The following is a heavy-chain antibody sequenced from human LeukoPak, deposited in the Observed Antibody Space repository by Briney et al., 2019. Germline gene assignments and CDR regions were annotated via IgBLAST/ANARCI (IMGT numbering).Heavy chain of an antibody. D-gene: IGHD6-19*01. Sequence: GGSLRLSCAAAGFTFSDYEMNWGRHAPGKVLEWGSYISSSASIIYYSDSVKGRFTISRDNAKTSLYMRMNSLRDEDTAVYYCARGDSSGPDSYYYMDVWGKGTTVTISS. CDR1: GFTFSDYE. V-gene: IGHV3-48*03. J-gene: IGHJ6*03. CDR3: ARGDSSGPDSYYYMDV. CDR2: ISSSASII.